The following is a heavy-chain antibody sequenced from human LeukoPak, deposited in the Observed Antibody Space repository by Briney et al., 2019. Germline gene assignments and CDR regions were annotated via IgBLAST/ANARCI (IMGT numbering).Heavy chain of an antibody. CDR2: TYYRSNWYN. CDR1: GDSVSSNSAA. J-gene: IGHJ4*02. CDR3: ARTAEYSSTWYYFDY. D-gene: IGHD6-13*01. V-gene: IGHV6-1*01. Sequence: SQTLSLTCAISGDSVSSNSAAWNWIRQSPSRGLEWLGWTYYRSNWYNDYAVSVKSRMTINPDTSKNQFSLQLNSVTPEDTAVYYCARTAEYSSTWYYFDYWDQGTLVTVSS.